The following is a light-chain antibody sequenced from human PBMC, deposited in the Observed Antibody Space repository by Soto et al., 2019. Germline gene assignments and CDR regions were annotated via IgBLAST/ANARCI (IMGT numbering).Light chain of an antibody. V-gene: IGLV2-14*01. CDR2: EVS. CDR1: SSDVGGYNY. Sequence: QSVLTQPASVSGSPGQSITISCTGTSSDVGGYNYVSWYQQHPGKAPKLMIYEVSNRPSGVSNRFSGSKSGNTASLTISGLQAEDEADYYCSSYTSSSTPYVFGPGTQVTVL. J-gene: IGLJ1*01. CDR3: SSYTSSSTPYV.